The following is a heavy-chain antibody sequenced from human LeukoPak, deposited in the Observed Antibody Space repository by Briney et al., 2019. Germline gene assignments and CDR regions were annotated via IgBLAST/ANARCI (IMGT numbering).Heavy chain of an antibody. J-gene: IGHJ5*02. V-gene: IGHV3-23*01. CDR2: ISGSGGST. D-gene: IGHD2-2*01. CDR1: GFTFSSYA. CDR3: AKDPCSSTSCYPYNWFDP. Sequence: GGSLRLSCAASGFTFSSYAMSWVRQAPGKGLEWVSAISGSGGSTYYADSVKGRFTISRDNSKNTLYLQMNSLRAEDTAVYYCAKDPCSSTSCYPYNWFDPWGQGTLVTVSS.